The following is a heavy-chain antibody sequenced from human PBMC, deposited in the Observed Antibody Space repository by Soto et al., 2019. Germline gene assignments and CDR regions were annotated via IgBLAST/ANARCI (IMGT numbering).Heavy chain of an antibody. V-gene: IGHV3-23*01. CDR3: AKAKNDYNWDNRPPFDY. J-gene: IGHJ4*02. D-gene: IGHD1-20*01. Sequence: GGSLRLSCEASGFTLRNYAMAWVRQAPGKGLEWVSLISANNVGTYYAESVKTRFTISTDQSRNTVYLQMDSLRADDTAIYYCAKAKNDYNWDNRPPFDYWGQGTLVTVSS. CDR1: GFTLRNYA. CDR2: ISANNVGT.